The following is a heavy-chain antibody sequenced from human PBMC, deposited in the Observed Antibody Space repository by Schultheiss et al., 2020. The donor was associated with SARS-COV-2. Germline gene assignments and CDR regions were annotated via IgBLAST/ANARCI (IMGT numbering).Heavy chain of an antibody. CDR3: TRVAFRGDRDY. CDR1: GFIFSTSW. D-gene: IGHD3-10*01. Sequence: GGSLRLSCAASGFIFSTSWMNWVRQTPGKGLEWVANIKHDGSEIYYVDSVKGRFTISRDNAKNSLYLQMNSLSAEDTALYYCTRVAFRGDRDYWGQGTLVTVSP. CDR2: IKHDGSEI. V-gene: IGHV3-7*01. J-gene: IGHJ4*02.